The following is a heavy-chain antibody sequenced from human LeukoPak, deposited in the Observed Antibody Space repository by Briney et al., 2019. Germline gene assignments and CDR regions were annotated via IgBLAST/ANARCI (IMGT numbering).Heavy chain of an antibody. D-gene: IGHD2-2*02. CDR1: GYTFTSYG. V-gene: IGHV1-18*01. CDR2: ISAYNGNT. J-gene: IGHJ4*02. Sequence: GASVKVSCKASGYTFTSYGISWVRQAPGQGLEWMGWISAYNGNTNYAQKLQGRVTMTTDTSTSTAYMELRSLRSDDTAVYYCARDRYCSGTSCYTIDYWGQGTLVTVSS. CDR3: ARDRYCSGTSCYTIDY.